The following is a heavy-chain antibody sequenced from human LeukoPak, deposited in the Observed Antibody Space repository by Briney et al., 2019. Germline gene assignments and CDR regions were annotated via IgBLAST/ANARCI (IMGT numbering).Heavy chain of an antibody. CDR3: ARPLAYCGGDCDEDFQH. D-gene: IGHD2-21*02. J-gene: IGHJ1*01. V-gene: IGHV1-2*06. CDR1: GYTFTGYY. CDR2: INPNSGGT. Sequence: GASVKVSCKASGYTFTGYYMHWVRQAPGPGLEWMGRINPNSGGTNYAQKFQGRVTMTRDTSISTAYMELSRLRSDDTAVYYCARPLAYCGGDCDEDFQHWGQGTLVTVSS.